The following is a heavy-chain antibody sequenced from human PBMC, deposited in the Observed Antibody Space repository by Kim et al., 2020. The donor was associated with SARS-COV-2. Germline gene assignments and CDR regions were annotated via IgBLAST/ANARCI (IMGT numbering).Heavy chain of an antibody. D-gene: IGHD3-9*01. CDR3: ARDGILRYFDWEGAFDI. J-gene: IGHJ3*02. V-gene: IGHV1-3*01. Sequence: FQGRVTITRDTSASTAYMELSSLRSEDTAVYYCARDGILRYFDWEGAFDIWGQGTMVTVSS.